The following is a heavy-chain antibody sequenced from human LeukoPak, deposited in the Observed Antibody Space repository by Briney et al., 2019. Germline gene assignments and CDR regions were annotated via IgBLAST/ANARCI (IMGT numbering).Heavy chain of an antibody. V-gene: IGHV3-15*04. Sequence: GGSLRLSCATSGFSFRSYGMHWVRQAPGKGLEWVGRIESKTDGGTTDYAAPVKGRFTISRDDSTNTLYLQMNSLKSEDTAVYYCTTYGSGRKFDYWGQGILVTVSS. D-gene: IGHD3-10*01. CDR3: TTYGSGRKFDY. J-gene: IGHJ4*02. CDR1: GFSFRSYG. CDR2: IESKTDGGTT.